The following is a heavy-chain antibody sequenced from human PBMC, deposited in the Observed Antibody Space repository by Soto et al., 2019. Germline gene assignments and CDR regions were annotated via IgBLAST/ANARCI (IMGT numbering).Heavy chain of an antibody. CDR3: ARDYDFWSGYFGYYYYGMDV. CDR2: ISSSSSTI. CDR1: GFTFSSYS. J-gene: IGHJ6*02. V-gene: IGHV3-48*02. D-gene: IGHD3-3*01. Sequence: GGSLRLSCAASGFTFSSYSMNWVRQAPGKGLEWVSYISSSSSTIYYADSEKGRFTISRDNAKNSPYLQMNSLRDEDTAVYYCARDYDFWSGYFGYYYYGMDVWGQGTTVTAP.